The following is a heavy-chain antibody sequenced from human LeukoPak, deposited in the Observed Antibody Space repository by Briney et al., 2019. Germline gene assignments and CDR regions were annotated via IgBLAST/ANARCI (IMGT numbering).Heavy chain of an antibody. J-gene: IGHJ4*02. CDR2: IYYSGST. D-gene: IGHD2-8*01. Sequence: SETLPLTCTVSGGSTSSYYWSWIRQPAGKGLEWIGSIYYSGSTYYNPSLKSRVTISVDTSKNQFSLKLSSVTAADTAVYYCARLNCTNGVCYRDYFDYWGQGTLVTVSS. V-gene: IGHV4-59*05. CDR1: GGSTSSYY. CDR3: ARLNCTNGVCYRDYFDY.